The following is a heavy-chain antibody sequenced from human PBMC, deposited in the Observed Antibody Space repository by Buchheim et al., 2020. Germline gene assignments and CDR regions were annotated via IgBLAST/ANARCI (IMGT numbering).Heavy chain of an antibody. CDR1: GGSISSSSYY. D-gene: IGHD3-3*01. Sequence: QVQLQESGPGLVKPSGTLSLTCTVSGGSISSSSYYWGWIRQPPGKGLEWIGSIYYSGSTYYNPSLKSRVTISVDTSKNQFSLKLSSVTAADTAVYYCAITGSDFWSGPLDYWGQGTL. V-gene: IGHV4-39*01. J-gene: IGHJ4*02. CDR2: IYYSGST. CDR3: AITGSDFWSGPLDY.